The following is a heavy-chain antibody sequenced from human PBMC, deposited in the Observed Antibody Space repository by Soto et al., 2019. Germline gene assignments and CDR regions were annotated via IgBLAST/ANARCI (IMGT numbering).Heavy chain of an antibody. CDR3: AGDLGSGYDRGDY. J-gene: IGHJ4*02. V-gene: IGHV1-69*12. Sequence: QVQLVQSGGEVKKPGSSVKVSCKASGDTFTNHVFNWVRQAPGQGLEWMGGIISLFGTPHYAQRFQGRVTITADESTATSYLQLRSLRSEDTAVYYCAGDLGSGYDRGDYWGQGTLVTVSS. CDR2: IISLFGTP. D-gene: IGHD5-12*01. CDR1: GDTFTNHV.